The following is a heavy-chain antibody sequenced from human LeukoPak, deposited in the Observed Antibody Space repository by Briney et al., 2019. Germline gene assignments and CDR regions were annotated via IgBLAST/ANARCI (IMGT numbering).Heavy chain of an antibody. Sequence: GGSLRLSCAASGFTFSRYAMHWVRQAPGKGLEWVAVFTYGGNDKYYADSVEGRFTISRDNSKNTLYLQMNGLRVEDTGVYFCAGERDAFDIWGQGTMVTVSS. J-gene: IGHJ3*02. CDR1: GFTFSRYA. CDR2: FTYGGNDK. V-gene: IGHV3-30*04. CDR3: AGERDAFDI.